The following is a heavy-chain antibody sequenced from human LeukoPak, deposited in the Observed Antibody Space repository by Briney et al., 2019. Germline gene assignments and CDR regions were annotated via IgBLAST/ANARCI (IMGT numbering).Heavy chain of an antibody. CDR3: ARVGAAAGTYYYYYYGMDV. Sequence: SQTLSLTCAISGDSVSSNSAAWNWIRQSPSRGLEWLGRTYYRSKWYNDYAVSVKSRITINPDTSKNQFSLQLNSVTPEDTAVYYCARVGAAAGTYYYYYYGMDVWGQGTLATVSS. CDR1: GDSVSSNSAA. J-gene: IGHJ6*02. V-gene: IGHV6-1*01. CDR2: TYYRSKWYN. D-gene: IGHD6-13*01.